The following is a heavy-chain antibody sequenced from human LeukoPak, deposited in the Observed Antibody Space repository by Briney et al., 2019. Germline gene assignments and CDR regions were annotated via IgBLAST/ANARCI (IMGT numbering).Heavy chain of an antibody. D-gene: IGHD2/OR15-2a*01. CDR3: ARGGTAEYYIYFAY. J-gene: IGHJ4*02. CDR2: INPYSGTT. CDR1: AYTFTAYY. V-gene: IGHV1-2*02. Sequence: ASVKVSCKTSAYTFTAYYIHWVRQAPGQGLEWMGWINPYSGTTNYAQNFQGRVTMTRDTSISTAYMELSSLISDDTAVYFCARGGTAEYYIYFAYWGQGSPDIVSS.